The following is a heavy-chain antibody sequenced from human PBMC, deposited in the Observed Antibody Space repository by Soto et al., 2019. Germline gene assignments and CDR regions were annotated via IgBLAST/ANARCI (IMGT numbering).Heavy chain of an antibody. CDR1: GGSFSYYY. Sequence: QVQLQQWGPGLFKPSETLSLTCSVNGGSFSYYYWSWIRQSPGKGLEWIGEINHSGTINFNPSLKSRVTISIDTSENQFSLTLRSVTAADTAIYYCARSFRGVSLDWGQGTLVTVSS. CDR3: ARSFRGVSLD. J-gene: IGHJ4*02. D-gene: IGHD3-10*01. CDR2: INHSGTI. V-gene: IGHV4-34*02.